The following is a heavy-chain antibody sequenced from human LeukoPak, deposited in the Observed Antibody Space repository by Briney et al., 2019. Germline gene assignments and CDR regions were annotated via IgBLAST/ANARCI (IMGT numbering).Heavy chain of an antibody. J-gene: IGHJ5*02. CDR1: GFTFSSYW. CDR2: IKSDGSGT. V-gene: IGHV3-74*01. Sequence: GGSLRLSCAASGFTFSSYWTKWVRQAPGKGLVWVSSIKSDGSGTTYADSVKGRFTISRDNAKNTLYLQMNSLGDEDTAVYYCARETSYRFDPWGQGTLVIVSS. CDR3: ARETSYRFDP.